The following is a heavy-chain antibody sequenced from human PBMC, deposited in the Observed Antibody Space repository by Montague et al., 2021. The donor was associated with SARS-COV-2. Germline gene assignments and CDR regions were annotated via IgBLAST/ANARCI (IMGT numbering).Heavy chain of an antibody. Sequence: SETLSLTCTVSGDSVSSSDHYWGWIRQPPGKGLEWLGIVDYSGXTXYXXXXKGRVTISIDASKNQFSLKLNSLTATDTAIYHCARRRLREDYSDFWGQGTLLTVSS. CDR1: GDSVSSSDHY. V-gene: IGHV4-39*01. J-gene: IGHJ4*02. D-gene: IGHD4-17*01. CDR3: ARRRLREDYSDF. CDR2: VDYSGXT.